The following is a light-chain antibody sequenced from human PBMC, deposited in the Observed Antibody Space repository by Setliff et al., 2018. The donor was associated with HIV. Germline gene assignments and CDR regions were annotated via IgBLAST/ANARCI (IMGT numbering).Light chain of an antibody. CDR3: CSYTSSGTLV. CDR1: SSDVGGYNH. CDR2: YVS. J-gene: IGLJ1*01. Sequence: LTQPRSVSGSPGQSVTISCTGSSSDVGGYNHVSWYQHHPGKDPKLIIYYVSERPSGVPDRFSGSKSGNTASLTISGLQTEDEADYYCCSYTSSGTLVFGTGTKVTVL. V-gene: IGLV2-11*01.